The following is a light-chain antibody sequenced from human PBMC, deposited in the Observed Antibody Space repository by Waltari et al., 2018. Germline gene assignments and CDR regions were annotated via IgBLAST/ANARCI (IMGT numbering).Light chain of an antibody. V-gene: IGKV4-1*01. Sequence: DIVMTLSPDSLSVSLGARATIHCKSSLSILHSSENKNQLGWYQQKSGQSPKLLIYGASTRESGVPDRFSGSGSGTDFTLTISSLQTEDVAVYYCQQYYSTPFTFGPGTKVDIK. CDR1: LSILHSSENKNQ. CDR2: GAS. CDR3: QQYYSTPFT. J-gene: IGKJ3*01.